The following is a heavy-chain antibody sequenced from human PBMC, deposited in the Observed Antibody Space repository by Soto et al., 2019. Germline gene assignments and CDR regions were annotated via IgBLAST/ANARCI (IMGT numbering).Heavy chain of an antibody. J-gene: IGHJ6*02. CDR1: GYSFTNYY. CDR3: ARDRLRDPSYYYYYGMDV. D-gene: IGHD4-17*01. V-gene: IGHV1-46*01. CDR2: IHPNGGGT. Sequence: GASVKVSCKASGYSFTNYYMHWVRQAPGQGLEYMGVIHPNGGGTSYAQKFQGRVTMTSDTSTSIVYMELSSLRSDDTAVYYCARDRLRDPSYYYYYGMDVWGQGSTVTVSS.